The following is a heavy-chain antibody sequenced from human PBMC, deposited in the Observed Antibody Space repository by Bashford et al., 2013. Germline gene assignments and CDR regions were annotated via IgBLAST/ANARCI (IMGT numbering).Heavy chain of an antibody. CDR2: INPSGGST. Sequence: ASVKVSCKASGYTFTSYYMHWVRQAPGQGLEWMGIINPSGGSTNYAQNFQGRVTMTRDTSTSTVYMELSSLRSEDTAVYYCARGLLTWNDEKYYYDGFDVWGQGTTGHRLL. J-gene: IGHJ6*02. CDR1: GYTFTSYY. V-gene: IGHV1-46*01. D-gene: IGHD1-1*01. CDR3: ARGLLTWNDEKYYYDGFDV.